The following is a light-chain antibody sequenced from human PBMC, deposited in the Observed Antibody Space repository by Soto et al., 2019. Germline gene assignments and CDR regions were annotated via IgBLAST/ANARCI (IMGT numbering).Light chain of an antibody. CDR1: QSISSW. V-gene: IGKV1-5*03. J-gene: IGKJ4*01. CDR3: QQYNSYPLT. CDR2: KAT. Sequence: DIQMTQSPSTLSASVGDRATITCRASQSISSWLAWYQQKPGKAPKLLIYKATSLASGVPSRFSGSGSGTEFTLTISSLQPDDFAAYYCQQYNSYPLTFGGGTKVEIK.